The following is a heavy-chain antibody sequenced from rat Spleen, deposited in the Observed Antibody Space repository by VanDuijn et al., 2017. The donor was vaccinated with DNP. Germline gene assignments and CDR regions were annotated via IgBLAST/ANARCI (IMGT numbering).Heavy chain of an antibody. J-gene: IGHJ2*01. Sequence: EVQLVESGGGLVQPGGSLTLSCAASGFTFSGYNMAWVRQAPTKGLEWVAYINYDGVGTYYGDSVEGRFTISRDNARTTLYLQMNSLRSEDMATYYCARGGRSYFDYWGQGVMVTVSS. CDR2: INYDGVGT. CDR3: ARGGRSYFDY. D-gene: IGHD1-11*01. CDR1: GFTFSGYN. V-gene: IGHV5-7*01.